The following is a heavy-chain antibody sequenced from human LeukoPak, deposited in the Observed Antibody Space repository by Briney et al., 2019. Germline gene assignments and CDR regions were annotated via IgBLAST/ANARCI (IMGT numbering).Heavy chain of an antibody. Sequence: SETLSLTCTVSGGSISSYDWSWIRQPPGKGLEWIGEINHSGSTNYNPSLKSRVTISVDTSKNQFSLKLSSVTAADTAVYYCARAWGGVGSGSYYSLTGVLSKYYYYMDVWGKGTTVTISS. CDR1: GGSISSYD. D-gene: IGHD3-10*01. J-gene: IGHJ6*03. CDR3: ARAWGGVGSGSYYSLTGVLSKYYYYMDV. CDR2: INHSGST. V-gene: IGHV4-34*01.